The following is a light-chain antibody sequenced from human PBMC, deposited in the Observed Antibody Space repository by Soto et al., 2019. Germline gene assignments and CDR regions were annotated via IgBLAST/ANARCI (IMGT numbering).Light chain of an antibody. V-gene: IGKV3-20*01. CDR2: AAS. J-gene: IGKJ2*01. CDR3: QQYVGSPPAYP. Sequence: EIVLTQSPGTLSLSPGERATLSCRASQSVSSRSLAWYQQKPGQAPRLLIYAASSRASGIPGMFSGSGFGTDFTLTISRLEPEDFAVYYCQQYVGSPPAYPFGQWTKLQI. CDR1: QSVSSRS.